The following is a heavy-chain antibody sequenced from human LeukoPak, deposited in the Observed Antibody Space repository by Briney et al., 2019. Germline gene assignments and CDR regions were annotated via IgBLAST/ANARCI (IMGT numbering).Heavy chain of an antibody. V-gene: IGHV3-9*01. Sequence: GGSLRLSCAASGFIFDDYAMHWVRQAPGKGVEGVSGISWNSGSIVYADSVKGRFTISRDNAKNSLYLQMNSLRAEDTALYYCAKDLSSTRFYYYGMDFWGQGTTVTVSS. J-gene: IGHJ6*02. D-gene: IGHD2-2*01. CDR2: ISWNSGSI. CDR3: AKDLSSTRFYYYGMDF. CDR1: GFIFDDYA.